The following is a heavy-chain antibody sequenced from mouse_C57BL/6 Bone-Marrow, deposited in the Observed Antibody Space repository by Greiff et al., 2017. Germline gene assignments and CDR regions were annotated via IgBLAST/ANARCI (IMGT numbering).Heavy chain of an antibody. CDR2: IYPGSGST. D-gene: IGHD3-2*02. CDR1: GYTFTSYW. Sequence: VQLQQPGAELVKPGASVKMSCKASGYTFTSYWITWVKQRPGQGLEWIGDIYPGSGSTNYNEKFKSKATLTVDTSSSTAYMQLSSLTSEDSAVYYCARAAQATDDLDFWGQGTTLTVSS. V-gene: IGHV1-55*01. J-gene: IGHJ2*01. CDR3: ARAAQATDDLDF.